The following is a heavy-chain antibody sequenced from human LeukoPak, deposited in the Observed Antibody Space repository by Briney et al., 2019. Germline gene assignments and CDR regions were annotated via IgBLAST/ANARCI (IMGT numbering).Heavy chain of an antibody. J-gene: IGHJ4*02. CDR2: INHSGST. V-gene: IGHV4-39*07. Sequence: SETLSLTCTVSGGSISSSSYYWRWIRQPPGKGLEWIGEINHSGSTNYNPSLKSRVTISVDTSKNQFSLKLSSVTAADTAVYYCARVRRQQWDYWGQGTLVTVSS. CDR3: ARVRRQQWDY. CDR1: GGSISSSSYY. D-gene: IGHD6-19*01.